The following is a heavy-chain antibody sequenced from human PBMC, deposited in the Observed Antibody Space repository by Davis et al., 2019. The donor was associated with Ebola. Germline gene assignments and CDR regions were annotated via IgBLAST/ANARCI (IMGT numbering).Heavy chain of an antibody. CDR1: GSISSSYW. CDR2: INSDGSST. CDR3: ARGTHYAHDY. J-gene: IGHJ4*02. D-gene: IGHD2-2*01. V-gene: IGHV3-74*01. Sequence: GESMKFSCVASGSISSSYWMNLVRQAPRKGLVWGSNINSDGSSTSYADSVNGRFTISRDNAKNTLYPQMNSLRDEDTAAYYCARGTHYAHDYWGQGTLVTVSS.